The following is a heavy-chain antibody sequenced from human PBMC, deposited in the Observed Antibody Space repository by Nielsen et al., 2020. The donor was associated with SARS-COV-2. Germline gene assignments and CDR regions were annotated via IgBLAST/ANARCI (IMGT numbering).Heavy chain of an antibody. J-gene: IGHJ6*02. CDR3: ARDGGPIVATIRNYYYGMDV. Sequence: ASVKVSCKASGYTFTGYYMHWVRQAPGQGLEWMGRINPNSGGTNYAQKFQGRVTMTRDTSISTAYMELSRLRSDDTAVYYCARDGGPIVATIRNYYYGMDVWGQGTTVTVSS. D-gene: IGHD5-12*01. CDR1: GYTFTGYY. V-gene: IGHV1-2*06. CDR2: INPNSGGT.